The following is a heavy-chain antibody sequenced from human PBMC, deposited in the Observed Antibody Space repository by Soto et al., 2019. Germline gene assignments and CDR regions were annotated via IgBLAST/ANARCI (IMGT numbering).Heavy chain of an antibody. Sequence: GSLRLSYASTGFTFRGYAMRRVRQARGKGLEWVSVISNDGGSTYYADSVKGRLTISRDNSKNTVFLQMKSLRAEDTAIYYCAKVEVVVGTRYGNFDHWGQGTQVTVSS. CDR1: GFTFRGYA. V-gene: IGHV3-23*01. J-gene: IGHJ4*02. CDR3: AKVEVVVGTRYGNFDH. D-gene: IGHD2-15*01. CDR2: ISNDGGST.